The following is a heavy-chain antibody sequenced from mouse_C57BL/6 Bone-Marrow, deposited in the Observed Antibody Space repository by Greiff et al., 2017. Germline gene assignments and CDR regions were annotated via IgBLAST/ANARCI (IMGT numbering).Heavy chain of an antibody. CDR2: IYPGGGYT. CDR3: ARRGYYGNHWYFDV. Sequence: VQLKESGAELVRPGTSVKMSCKASGYTFTNYWIGWAKQRPGHGLEWIGDIYPGGGYTNYNEKFKGKATLTADKSPSTAYMQFSSLTSEDSAIYYCARRGYYGNHWYFDVWGTGTTVTVSS. J-gene: IGHJ1*03. D-gene: IGHD1-1*01. CDR1: GYTFTNYW. V-gene: IGHV1-63*01.